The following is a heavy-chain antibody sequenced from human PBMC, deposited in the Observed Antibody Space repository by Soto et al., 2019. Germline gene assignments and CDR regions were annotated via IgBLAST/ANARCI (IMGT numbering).Heavy chain of an antibody. CDR2: ISGSGGSA. D-gene: IGHD6-19*01. J-gene: IGHJ3*01. Sequence: EVQLLESGGGLVRPGGSLRLSCAASAFTFSNYAMNWVRQAPGKGLEWVSVISGSGGSASYADSVQGRFTISRDNSKNTLYRQMNSLRAEDTAIYYCVREDSAWDSRGSFDFWGRGTMVTVS. V-gene: IGHV3-23*01. CDR3: VREDSAWDSRGSFDF. CDR1: AFTFSNYA.